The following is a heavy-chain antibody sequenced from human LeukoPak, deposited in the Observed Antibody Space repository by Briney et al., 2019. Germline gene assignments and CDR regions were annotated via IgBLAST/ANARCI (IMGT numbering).Heavy chain of an antibody. J-gene: IGHJ6*03. Sequence: PSETLSLTCAVYGGSFSGYFWTWIRQPPGKGLEWIGEINDSGTTDYNPSLKSRVTISVDTSKNQFSLKLSSVTAADTAVYYCARHFRFTDVAVFVYYHYMDVWGKGTTVTVSS. V-gene: IGHV4-34*01. D-gene: IGHD3-10*02. CDR3: ARHFRFTDVAVFVYYHYMDV. CDR1: GGSFSGYF. CDR2: INDSGTT.